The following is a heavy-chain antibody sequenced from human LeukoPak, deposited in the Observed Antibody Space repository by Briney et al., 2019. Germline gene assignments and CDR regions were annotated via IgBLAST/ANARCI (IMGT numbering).Heavy chain of an antibody. CDR3: ARGLGATKVRSPVY. V-gene: IGHV1-69*13. Sequence: SVEVSCKASGGTFSSYAISWVRQAPGQGLEWMGGIIPIFGTANYAQKFQGRVTITADESTSTAYMELSSLRSEDTAVYYCARGLGATKVRSPVYRGQGTLVTVSS. D-gene: IGHD1-26*01. J-gene: IGHJ4*02. CDR2: IIPIFGTA. CDR1: GGTFSSYA.